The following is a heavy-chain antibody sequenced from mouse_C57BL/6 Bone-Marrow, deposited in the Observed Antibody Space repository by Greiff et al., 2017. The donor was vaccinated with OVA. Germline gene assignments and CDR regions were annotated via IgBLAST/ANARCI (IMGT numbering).Heavy chain of an antibody. CDR1: GYAFSSYW. CDR3: ARPYYSNYENAMDY. CDR2: IYPGDGDT. V-gene: IGHV1-80*01. J-gene: IGHJ4*01. Sequence: QVQLKQSGAELVKPGASVKISCKASGYAFSSYWMNWVKQRPGKGLEWIGQIYPGDGDTNYNGKFKGKATLTADKSSSTAYMQLSSLTSEDSAVYFCARPYYSNYENAMDYWGQGTSVTVSS. D-gene: IGHD2-5*01.